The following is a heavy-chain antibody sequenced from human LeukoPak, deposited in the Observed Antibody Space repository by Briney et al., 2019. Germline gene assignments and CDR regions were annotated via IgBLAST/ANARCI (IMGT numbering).Heavy chain of an antibody. Sequence: KSSETLSLTCTVSGGSISSYYWSWIRQPPGKGLEWIGYIYYSGSTNYNPSLKSRVTISVDTSKNQFSLKLSSVTAADTAVYYCARWGGYCSGGSCLYYFDYWGQGTLVTVSS. D-gene: IGHD2-15*01. CDR3: ARWGGYCSGGSCLYYFDY. CDR1: GGSISSYY. J-gene: IGHJ4*02. CDR2: IYYSGST. V-gene: IGHV4-59*01.